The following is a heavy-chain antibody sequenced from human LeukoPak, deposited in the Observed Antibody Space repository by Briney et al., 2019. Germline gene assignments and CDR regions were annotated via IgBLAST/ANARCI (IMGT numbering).Heavy chain of an antibody. J-gene: IGHJ4*02. CDR2: ISYSGST. Sequence: SETLSLTCTVSGDSISSYCWSWIRQPPGKGLEWIGYISYSGSTNYNPSLKSRVTISVDTSRNQFSLKLSSVTAADTAVYYCARGRLGGSGSYYNVLDYWGQGTLVTVSS. CDR1: GDSISSYC. D-gene: IGHD3-10*01. V-gene: IGHV4-59*01. CDR3: ARGRLGGSGSYYNVLDY.